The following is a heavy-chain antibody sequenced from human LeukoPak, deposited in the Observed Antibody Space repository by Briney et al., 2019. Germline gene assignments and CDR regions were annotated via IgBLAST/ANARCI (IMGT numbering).Heavy chain of an antibody. CDR2: ISSSRTYI. V-gene: IGHV3-21*01. CDR3: ARVGIVATGYAFDI. J-gene: IGHJ3*02. Sequence: GGSLRLSCAASGFTFSSYSMNWVRQAPGKGLEWGSSISSSRTYIYYADSVKGRFTISRDNAKNSLYLQMNSLRVEDTAVYYCARVGIVATGYAFDIWGQGTMVTVSS. D-gene: IGHD5-12*01. CDR1: GFTFSSYS.